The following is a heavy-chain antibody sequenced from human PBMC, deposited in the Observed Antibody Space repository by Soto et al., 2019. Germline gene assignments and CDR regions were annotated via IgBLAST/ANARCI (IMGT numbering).Heavy chain of an antibody. V-gene: IGHV3-11*06. D-gene: IGHD4-17*01. CDR2: ISSSSSYT. CDR3: ARAQIPEDYGDYVDGGRIDI. Sequence: QVQLVESGGGLVKPGGSLRLSCAASGFTFSDYYMSWIRQAPGKGLEWVSYISSSSSYTNYADSVKGRFTISRDNAKNSLYLQMNSLRAEDTAVYYCARAQIPEDYGDYVDGGRIDIWGQGTMVTVSS. CDR1: GFTFSDYY. J-gene: IGHJ3*02.